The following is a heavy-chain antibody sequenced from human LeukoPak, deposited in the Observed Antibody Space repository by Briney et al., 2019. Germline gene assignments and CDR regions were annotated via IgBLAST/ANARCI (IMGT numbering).Heavy chain of an antibody. V-gene: IGHV7-4-1*02. CDR3: ARDHVKRTSSFHPFYAFDV. CDR2: INTNTGNP. Sequence: ASVKVSCKASGYTFTSYAMNWVRQAPGQGLEWMGWINTNTGNPTYAQGFTGRFVFSLDTSVSTAYLQLRSLKADDTAVYYCARDHVKRTSSFHPFYAFDVWGKETLVTVSS. CDR1: GYTFTSYA. D-gene: IGHD2-2*01. J-gene: IGHJ3*01.